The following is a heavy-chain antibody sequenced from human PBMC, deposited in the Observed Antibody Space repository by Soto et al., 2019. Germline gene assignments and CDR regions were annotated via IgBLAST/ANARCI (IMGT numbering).Heavy chain of an antibody. D-gene: IGHD6-6*01. Sequence: GGSLRLSCAASGFTFSSYWMSWVRQAPGKGLEWVANIKQDGSEKYYVDSVKGRFTISRDNAKNSLYLQMNSLRAEDTAVYYCARDRSLYSSSSPWGHYYFDYWGQGTLVTVSS. J-gene: IGHJ4*02. CDR1: GFTFSSYW. CDR2: IKQDGSEK. V-gene: IGHV3-7*01. CDR3: ARDRSLYSSSSPWGHYYFDY.